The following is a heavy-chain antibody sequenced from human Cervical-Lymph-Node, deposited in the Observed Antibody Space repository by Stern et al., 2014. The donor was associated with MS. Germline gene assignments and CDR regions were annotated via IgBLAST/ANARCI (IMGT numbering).Heavy chain of an antibody. D-gene: IGHD2-8*02. CDR1: GDSISSYTHY. CDR3: AKHACTGAACPFDL. Sequence: VQLVESGPGLVKPSETLSLTCAVSGDSISSYTHYWAWLRQPPGKGLEWIGSVYYGGPPYYNPSLKIPVTIPVDTSKNHFSLGLTSVTAADTAVYYCAKHACTGAACPFDLWGQGTLVTVSS. V-gene: IGHV4-39*01. J-gene: IGHJ4*02. CDR2: VYYGGPP.